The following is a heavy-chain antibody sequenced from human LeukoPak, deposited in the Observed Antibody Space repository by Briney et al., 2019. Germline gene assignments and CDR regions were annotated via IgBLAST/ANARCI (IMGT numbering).Heavy chain of an antibody. Sequence: SETLSLTCTVSGGSISSGGYYWNWIRQHPGKGLEWIGYIYYSGSTYYNPSLKSRVTISVDTSKNQFSLKLSSVTAADTAVYYCARDNAELPYNWFDPWGQGTLVTVSS. D-gene: IGHD1-14*01. CDR2: IYYSGST. CDR1: GGSISSGGYY. V-gene: IGHV4-31*03. CDR3: ARDNAELPYNWFDP. J-gene: IGHJ5*02.